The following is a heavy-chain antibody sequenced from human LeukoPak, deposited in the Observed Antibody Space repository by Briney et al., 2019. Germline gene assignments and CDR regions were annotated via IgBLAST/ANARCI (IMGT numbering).Heavy chain of an antibody. V-gene: IGHV4-59*01. D-gene: IGHD2-15*01. J-gene: IGHJ6*02. Sequence: SETLSLTCTVSGGSTSSYYWSWIRQPPGKGLEWIGYIYYSGSTNYNPSLKSRVTISVDTSKNQFSLKLSSVTAADTAVYYCARDRELGYCSGGSCYSNYYYGMDVWGQGTTVTVSS. CDR2: IYYSGST. CDR1: GGSTSSYY. CDR3: ARDRELGYCSGGSCYSNYYYGMDV.